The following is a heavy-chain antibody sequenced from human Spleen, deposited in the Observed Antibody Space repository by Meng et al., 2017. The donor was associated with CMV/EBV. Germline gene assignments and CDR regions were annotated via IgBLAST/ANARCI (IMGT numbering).Heavy chain of an antibody. V-gene: IGHV3-23*01. CDR3: AKSVSPTGNYYFDY. D-gene: IGHD1-7*01. CDR1: GFTFTTYA. CDR2: IGASGGTT. J-gene: IGHJ4*02. Sequence: GGSLRLSCAASGFTFTTYAMNWVRQAPGKGLEWVSAIGASGGTTYYADSVKGRFTISRDNSKSTLYLQMNSLRAEDTAVYSCAKSVSPTGNYYFDYWGQGTLVTVSS.